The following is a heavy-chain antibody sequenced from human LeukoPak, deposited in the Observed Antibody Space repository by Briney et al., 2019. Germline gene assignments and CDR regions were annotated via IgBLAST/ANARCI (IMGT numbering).Heavy chain of an antibody. J-gene: IGHJ4*02. V-gene: IGHV4-34*01. CDR1: GGSFSGYY. Sequence: SETLSLTCAVYGGSFSGYYWSWIRQPPGKGLEWIGEINHSGSTNYNPSLKSRVTISVDTSKNQFSLKLSSVTAADTAVYYCATLRYSSGGIVDYWGQGTLVTVSS. CDR3: ATLRYSSGGIVDY. CDR2: INHSGST. D-gene: IGHD6-19*01.